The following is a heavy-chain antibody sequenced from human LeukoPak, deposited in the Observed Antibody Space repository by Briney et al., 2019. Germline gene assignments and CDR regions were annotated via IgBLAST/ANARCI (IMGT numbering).Heavy chain of an antibody. V-gene: IGHV4-59*11. CDR1: GGSISSHY. Sequence: SETLSLTCTVSGGSISSHYWSWIRQPPGKGLEWIGYICYSGSTNYNPSLKSRVTISVDTSKNQFSLKLSSVTAADTAVYYCARVGGSSFLWGQGTLVTVSS. D-gene: IGHD6-6*01. CDR2: ICYSGST. J-gene: IGHJ4*02. CDR3: ARVGGSSFL.